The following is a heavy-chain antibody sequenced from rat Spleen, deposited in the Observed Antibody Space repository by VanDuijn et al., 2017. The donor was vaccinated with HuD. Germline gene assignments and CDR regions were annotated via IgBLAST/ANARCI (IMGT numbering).Heavy chain of an antibody. J-gene: IGHJ1*01. CDR2: IIYDGSST. V-gene: IGHV5S10*01. Sequence: EVQLVESGGGLVQPGNSLKLSCEASGVTFSDYAMAWVRQAPKKGLEWVATIIYDGSSTYYRDSVKGRFTISRDNAKNTLYLQMDSRRSEDTATYYCATQGYTTDHYPYWYFDCWGPGTMVTVSS. D-gene: IGHD1-6*01. CDR3: ATQGYTTDHYPYWYFDC. CDR1: GVTFSDYA.